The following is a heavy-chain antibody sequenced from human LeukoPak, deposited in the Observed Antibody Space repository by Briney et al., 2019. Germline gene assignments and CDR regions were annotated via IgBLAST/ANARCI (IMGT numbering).Heavy chain of an antibody. J-gene: IGHJ5*02. V-gene: IGHV1-2*02. CDR1: GYTFTGYY. CDR2: INPNSGGT. CDR3: ARVVVGAIWSEFDP. D-gene: IGHD1-26*01. Sequence: ASVTVSFKASGYTFTGYYMHWVRQAPGQGVEWMGWINPNSGGTNYAQKFQGRVTMTRDTSISTAYMELSRLRSDDTAVYYCARVVVGAIWSEFDPWGQGTLVTVSS.